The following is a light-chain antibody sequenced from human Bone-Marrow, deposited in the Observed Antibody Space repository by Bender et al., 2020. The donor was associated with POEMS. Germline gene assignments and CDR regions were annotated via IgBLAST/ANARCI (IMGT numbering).Light chain of an antibody. Sequence: QSALTQPASVSGSPRQSITISCTGTNTDIGAYNYVSWYQQHPGKVPKLLIYDATNRPSGVSHRFSGSISGNTASLTISGLQAEDDADYYCSSYAGSTTWVFGGGTKLTVL. V-gene: IGLV2-14*03. CDR1: NTDIGAYNY. J-gene: IGLJ3*02. CDR2: DAT. CDR3: SSYAGSTTWV.